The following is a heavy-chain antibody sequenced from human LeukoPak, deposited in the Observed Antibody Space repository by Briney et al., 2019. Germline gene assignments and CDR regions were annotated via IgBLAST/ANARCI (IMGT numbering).Heavy chain of an antibody. D-gene: IGHD3-10*01. V-gene: IGHV3-48*04. CDR2: ISSNSDTI. CDR1: GFTFSAYN. Sequence: GGSLRLSCAASGFTFSAYNMNWVRQTPGKGLEWVSYISSNSDTIQYADSVKGRFTISRDNAKSSLYLQMNSLRAEDTAVYYCARGAYYGSGTYYYYYYMDVWGKGTTVTISS. J-gene: IGHJ6*03. CDR3: ARGAYYGSGTYYYYYYMDV.